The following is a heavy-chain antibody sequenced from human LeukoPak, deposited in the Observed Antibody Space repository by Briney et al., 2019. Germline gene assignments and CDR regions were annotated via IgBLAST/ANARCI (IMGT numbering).Heavy chain of an antibody. D-gene: IGHD6-13*01. V-gene: IGHV1-46*01. J-gene: IGHJ4*02. Sequence: GAPVTVSCKASGYTFTSYYMHWVRQAPGQGLEWMGIINPSGGSTSYAQKFQGRVTMTRDTSTSTAYMELSSLRSEDTAVYYCARPIAAAGLFDYWGQGTLVTVSS. CDR2: INPSGGST. CDR3: ARPIAAAGLFDY. CDR1: GYTFTSYY.